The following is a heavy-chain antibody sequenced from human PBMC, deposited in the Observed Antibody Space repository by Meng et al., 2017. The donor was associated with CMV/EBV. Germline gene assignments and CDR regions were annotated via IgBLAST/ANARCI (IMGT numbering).Heavy chain of an antibody. D-gene: IGHD1-26*01. CDR1: GYSISSGYY. CDR3: ARVTPSIVGATSFDY. CDR2: IYHSGST. Sequence: SETLSLTCTVSGYSISSGYYWGWIRQPPGKGLEWIGSIYHSGSTYCNPSLTSRVTISVDTSKNQFSLNLTSVTAADTAVYYCARVTPSIVGATSFDYWGQGTLVTVSS. V-gene: IGHV4-38-2*02. J-gene: IGHJ4*02.